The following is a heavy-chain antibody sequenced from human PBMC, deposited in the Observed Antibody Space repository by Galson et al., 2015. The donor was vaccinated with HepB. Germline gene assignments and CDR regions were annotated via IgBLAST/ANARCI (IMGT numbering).Heavy chain of an antibody. CDR1: GFTFGDYA. D-gene: IGHD3-16*01. CDR3: SRIDDYVSGSPKSVDY. V-gene: IGHV3-49*03. J-gene: IGHJ4*02. CDR2: IRSKTYGGTS. Sequence: SLRLSCAGSGFTFGDYAMSWFRQAPGEGLEWVGFIRSKTYGGTSAYAASVKGRFTISRDDSNNIANLLMSSLKTEDSAVYYCSRIDDYVSGSPKSVDYWGQGTLVTVSS.